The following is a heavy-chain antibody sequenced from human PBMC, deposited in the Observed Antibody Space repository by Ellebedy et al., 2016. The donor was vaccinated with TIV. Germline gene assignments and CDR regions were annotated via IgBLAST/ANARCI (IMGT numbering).Heavy chain of an antibody. J-gene: IGHJ3*02. CDR3: ARGVQFSSYAFDI. CDR1: GYTFTGYH. D-gene: IGHD2/OR15-2a*01. V-gene: IGHV1-2*02. CDR2: ITPSTGDT. Sequence: ASVKVSXXSSGYTFTGYHIHWVRQAPGQGLEWMGWITPSTGDTNYAQKFQGRVTMTRDTSISTAYMELSRLSFDDSAVYFCARGVQFSSYAFDIWGQGTLVTVSS.